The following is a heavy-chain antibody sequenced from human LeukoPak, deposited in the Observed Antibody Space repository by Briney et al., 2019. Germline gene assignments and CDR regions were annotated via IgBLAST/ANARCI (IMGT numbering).Heavy chain of an antibody. CDR3: ARLTGGGSCWGYFDY. CDR2: ISASGNT. CDR1: GASIPSSYY. Sequence: SETLSLTCTVSGASIPSSYYWSWIRQPPGKGLECIGYISASGNTNYNPSLKSRVTISVDTSKSQFSLNLSSVTAADTAIYYCARLTGGGSCWGYFDYWGQGNLVTVSS. J-gene: IGHJ4*02. V-gene: IGHV4-4*09. D-gene: IGHD2-15*01.